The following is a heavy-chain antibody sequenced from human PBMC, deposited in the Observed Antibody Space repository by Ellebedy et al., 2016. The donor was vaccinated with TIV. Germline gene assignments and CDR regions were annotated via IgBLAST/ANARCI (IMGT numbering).Heavy chain of an antibody. D-gene: IGHD5-18*01. V-gene: IGHV3-48*02. J-gene: IGHJ4*02. CDR3: ARVTDTAMATLDY. Sequence: ETLSLTCAASGFTFSSYSMNWVRQAPGKGLEWVSYISSSSANTYYADSVKGRFTISRDNAKNSLYLQMNSLRDEDTAVYYCARVTDTAMATLDYWGQGTLVTVSS. CDR2: ISSSSANT. CDR1: GFTFSSYS.